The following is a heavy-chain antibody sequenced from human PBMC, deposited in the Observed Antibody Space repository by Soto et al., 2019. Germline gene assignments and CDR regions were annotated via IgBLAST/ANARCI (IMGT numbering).Heavy chain of an antibody. D-gene: IGHD6-19*01. J-gene: IGHJ5*02. V-gene: IGHV3-30*02. CDR3: TKPRSSRQWPPFHP. CDR1: GLRLSYYG. Sequence: GSLRVSYRTSGLRLSYYGLPGVRKAAGKGTEWVAFISGDGSNTEYVDSVRGLFTVSRDNSRNTLFLQMHSLRSDDTAVYYCTKPRSSRQWPPFHPWGDGTLVNV. CDR2: ISGDGSNT.